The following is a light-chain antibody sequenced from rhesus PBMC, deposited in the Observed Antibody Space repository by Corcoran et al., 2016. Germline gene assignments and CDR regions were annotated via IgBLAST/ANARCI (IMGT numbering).Light chain of an antibody. V-gene: IGLV2-32*01. J-gene: IGLJ1*01. CDR3: CSYAGNYMFI. CDR1: SSDIGGHNH. CDR2: EVS. Sequence: QAALTQPRSVYGSPGQSVTISSTGTSSDIGGHNHVSWYQQHPGTAPKFMIYEVSKRPSGVCDRFSGSKSGNTASLTISGLQAEDDADYYCCSYAGNYMFIFGSGTRLTVL.